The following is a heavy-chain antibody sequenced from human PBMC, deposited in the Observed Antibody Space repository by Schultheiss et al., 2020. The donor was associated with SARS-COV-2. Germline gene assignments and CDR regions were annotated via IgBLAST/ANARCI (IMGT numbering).Heavy chain of an antibody. Sequence: GESLKISCAASGFTFSSYAMSWVRQAPGKGLEWVSAISGSGGSTYHADSVKGRFTISRDNSKNTLYLQMNSLRAEDTAVYYCAKGDATYYYMDVWGKGTTVTVSS. CDR2: ISGSGGST. CDR1: GFTFSSYA. CDR3: AKGDATYYYMDV. D-gene: IGHD5-12*01. V-gene: IGHV3-23*01. J-gene: IGHJ6*03.